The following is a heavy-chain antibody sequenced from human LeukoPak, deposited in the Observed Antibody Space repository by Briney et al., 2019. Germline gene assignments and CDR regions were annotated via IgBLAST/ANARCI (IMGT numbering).Heavy chain of an antibody. V-gene: IGHV4-59*08. J-gene: IGHJ4*02. D-gene: IGHD1-1*01. CDR3: ARWSGWNDPYYFDY. Sequence: SETLSLTRTVSGGSISSYYWSWIRQPPGNGLEWIGYFYYSGSTNYNPSLKSRVTISADTSKNQFSLKLSSVTAADTAVYYWARWSGWNDPYYFDYWGQGTLVTVSS. CDR2: FYYSGST. CDR1: GGSISSYY.